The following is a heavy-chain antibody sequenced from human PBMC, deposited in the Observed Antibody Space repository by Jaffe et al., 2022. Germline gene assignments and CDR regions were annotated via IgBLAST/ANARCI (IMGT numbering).Heavy chain of an antibody. CDR2: IYHSGST. V-gene: IGHV4-38-2*01. Sequence: QVQLQESGPGLVKPSETLSLTCAVSGYAISNGYYWGWIRQPPGKGLEWIGSIYHSGSTYYNPSLKSRVTISVDTSKNQFSLKLRSVTAADTAVYYCARHHKGYSSSLDYWGQGTLVTVSS. D-gene: IGHD6-13*01. J-gene: IGHJ4*02. CDR3: ARHHKGYSSSLDY. CDR1: GYAISNGYY.